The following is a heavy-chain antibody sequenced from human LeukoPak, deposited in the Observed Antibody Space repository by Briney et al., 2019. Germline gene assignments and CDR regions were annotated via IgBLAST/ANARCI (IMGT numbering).Heavy chain of an antibody. D-gene: IGHD3-3*01. V-gene: IGHV4-59*01. CDR1: GGSINSYY. CDR2: IYHSGST. CDR3: AREYLWSGYPIFDY. Sequence: KTSETLSLTCTVSGGSINSYYWSWIRQSPGKGLEWIVYIYHSGSTNYNPSLKSRVTISVDTSKNHFSLKLSSVTAADTAVYYCAREYLWSGYPIFDYWGQGTLVTFSS. J-gene: IGHJ4*02.